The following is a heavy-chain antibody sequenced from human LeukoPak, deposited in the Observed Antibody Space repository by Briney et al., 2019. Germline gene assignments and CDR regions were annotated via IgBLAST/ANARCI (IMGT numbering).Heavy chain of an antibody. J-gene: IGHJ6*04. CDR2: ISYDGSKK. V-gene: IGHV3-30*04. D-gene: IGHD3-10*01. CDR3: ARDMGETYGMDV. CDR1: GFTFSSYA. Sequence: GGSLRLSCAASGFTFSSYAMHWVRQAPGKGLEWVAVISYDGSKKYYADSVKGRFTISRDNSKNTLYLQMNSLRAEDTAVYYCARDMGETYGMDVWGKGTTVTVSS.